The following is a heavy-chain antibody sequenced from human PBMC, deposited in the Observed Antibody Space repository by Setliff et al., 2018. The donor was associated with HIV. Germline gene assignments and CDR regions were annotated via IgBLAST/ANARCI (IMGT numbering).Heavy chain of an antibody. Sequence: ASVKVSCKLSGYTMTELPIHWARQAPGQGLEWMGWINPNSGGTNYARKFQGRVTMTRDTSISTAYMELNSLRSDDTAVYYCATAGGRSWFDPWGPGTLVTVSS. V-gene: IGHV1-2*02. CDR1: GYTMTELP. J-gene: IGHJ5*02. D-gene: IGHD3-16*01. CDR2: INPNSGGT. CDR3: ATAGGRSWFDP.